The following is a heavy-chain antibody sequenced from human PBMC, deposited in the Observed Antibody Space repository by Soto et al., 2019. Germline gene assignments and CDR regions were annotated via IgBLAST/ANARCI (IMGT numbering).Heavy chain of an antibody. CDR2: IYYSGST. CDR1: GGPIRSYY. Sequence: QVQLQESGPGLVKPSGTLSLTCTVSGGPIRSYYWNWVRQPPGKGLEWIGYIYYSGSTNYNPSLKSRVTISADTYKSKFSLKLNSVTAEDTANYYCASAPGGEPFDYWGQGTLVTVSS. D-gene: IGHD4-17*01. V-gene: IGHV4-59*01. J-gene: IGHJ4*02. CDR3: ASAPGGEPFDY.